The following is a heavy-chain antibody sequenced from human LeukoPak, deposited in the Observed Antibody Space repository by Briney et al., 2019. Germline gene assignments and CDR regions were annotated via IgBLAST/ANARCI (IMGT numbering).Heavy chain of an antibody. CDR2: ISSSGSTI. J-gene: IGHJ6*03. CDR1: GFTFSSYE. V-gene: IGHV3-48*03. CDR3: ARTDGGSSWYEVHYYYYMDV. D-gene: IGHD6-13*01. Sequence: QPGGSLRLSCAASGFTFSSYEMNWVRQAPGKGLEWVSYISSSGSTIYYADSVKGRFTISRDNAKNSLYLQMNSLRAEDTAVYYCARTDGGSSWYEVHYYYYMDVWGKGTTVTISS.